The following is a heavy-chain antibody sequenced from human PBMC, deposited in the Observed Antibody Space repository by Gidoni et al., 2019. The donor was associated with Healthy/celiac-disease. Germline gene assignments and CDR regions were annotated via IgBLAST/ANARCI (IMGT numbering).Heavy chain of an antibody. V-gene: IGHV4-39*01. CDR2: IYYSGST. Sequence: QLQLQASGPGLVQPSETLSLTCTVSVRSLSSRSYYWGWIRQPPGKGLEWIGSIYYSGSTYYNPALKRRVTISVDTSKNQFSLKLSSVTAADTAVYYCARLNRIAAAGTYYYYYGMDVWGQGTTVTVSS. CDR1: VRSLSSRSYY. CDR3: ARLNRIAAAGTYYYYYGMDV. J-gene: IGHJ6*02. D-gene: IGHD6-13*01.